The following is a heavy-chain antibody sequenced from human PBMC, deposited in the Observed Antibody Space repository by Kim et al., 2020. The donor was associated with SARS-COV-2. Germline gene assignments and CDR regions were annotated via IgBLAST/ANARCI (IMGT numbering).Heavy chain of an antibody. Sequence: GGSLRHSCAASGFTVSSNYMSWVRQAPGKGLQWVSVIYSGGSTYYADSVKGRFTISRDNSKNTLYLQMNSLRAEDTAVYYCAGAMVRGVIITGGMDVWGQGTTVTVSS. J-gene: IGHJ6*02. D-gene: IGHD3-10*01. CDR2: IYSGGST. CDR1: GFTVSSNY. V-gene: IGHV3-53*01. CDR3: AGAMVRGVIITGGMDV.